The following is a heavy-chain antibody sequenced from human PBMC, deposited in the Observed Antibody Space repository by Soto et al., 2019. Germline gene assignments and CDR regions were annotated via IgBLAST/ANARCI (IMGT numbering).Heavy chain of an antibody. CDR2: LTADSDDT. CDR1: GFTFSTHT. CDR3: AKGLDRASLDF. Sequence: EVQLLESGGTLVQPGGSLRRSCVASGFTFSTHTMNWVRQAPGKALEWVSRLTADSDDTSYADSIKGRFTISRDNSKITLYLQMNSLRAEDRVIYYCAKGLDRASLDFWGQGALVSVPS. V-gene: IGHV3-23*01. D-gene: IGHD1-1*01. J-gene: IGHJ4*02.